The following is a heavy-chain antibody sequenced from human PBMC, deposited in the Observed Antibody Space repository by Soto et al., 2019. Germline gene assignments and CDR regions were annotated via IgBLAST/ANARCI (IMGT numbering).Heavy chain of an antibody. J-gene: IGHJ6*02. Sequence: ASLKVSCKASGSTFRTHAIIWVRQAPGHGLEWMGGIIPISGTTYYTQKFQGRVTITADEPTSTAFMELSSLKSEDTAVFYCARGYCSGGNCYSGMDVWGQGTMVTVSS. CDR3: ARGYCSGGNCYSGMDV. CDR2: IIPISGTT. V-gene: IGHV1-69*13. D-gene: IGHD2-15*01. CDR1: GSTFRTHA.